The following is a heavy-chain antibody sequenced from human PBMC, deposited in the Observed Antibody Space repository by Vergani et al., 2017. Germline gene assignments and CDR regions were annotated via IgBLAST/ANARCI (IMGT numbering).Heavy chain of an antibody. CDR2: IYTSGST. CDR1: GGSISSGSYY. D-gene: IGHD2-2*01. Sequence: QVQLQESGPGLVKPSQTLSLTCTVSGGSISSGSYYWSWIRQPAGKGLEWIGRIYTSGSTNYNPSLRSRVTISVDTSKNQFSLKLSSVTAADTAVYYCATDQGEGFDYWGQGTLVTVSS. CDR3: ATDQGEGFDY. J-gene: IGHJ4*02. V-gene: IGHV4-61*02.